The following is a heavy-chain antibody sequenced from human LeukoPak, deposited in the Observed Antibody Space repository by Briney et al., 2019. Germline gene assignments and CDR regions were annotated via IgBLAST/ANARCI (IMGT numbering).Heavy chain of an antibody. J-gene: IGHJ6*02. D-gene: IGHD3-9*01. CDR2: INHSGSI. V-gene: IGHV4-34*01. Sequence: PSETLSLTCAVYGGSFSGYYWSWIRQPPGKGLEWIGEINHSGSINYNPSLKSRVTISVDTSKNQFSLKLSSVTAADTAVYYCASLSYFYYDILTGYYPDHYYYYYGMDVWGQGTTVTVSS. CDR3: ASLSYFYYDILTGYYPDHYYYYYGMDV. CDR1: GGSFSGYY.